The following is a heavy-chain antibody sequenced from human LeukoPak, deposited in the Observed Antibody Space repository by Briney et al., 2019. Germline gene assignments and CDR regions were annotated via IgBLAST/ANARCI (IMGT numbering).Heavy chain of an antibody. CDR2: INHSGST. J-gene: IGHJ4*02. D-gene: IGHD3-3*01. V-gene: IGHV4-34*01. CDR1: GGSFSGYY. Sequence: KPSETLSLTCAVYGGSFSGYYWSWIRQPPGKGLEWIGEINHSGSTDYNPSLKSRVTISVDTSKNQFSLKLSSVTAADTAVYYCARALRFWGQGTLVTVSS. CDR3: ARALRF.